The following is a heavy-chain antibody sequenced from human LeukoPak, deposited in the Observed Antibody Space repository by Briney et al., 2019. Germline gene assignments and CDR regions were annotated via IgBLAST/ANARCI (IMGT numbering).Heavy chain of an antibody. CDR3: AREFPLALPDY. CDR1: GGSFNDYY. Sequence: PSETLSLTCALYGGSFNDYYWSWIRQPPGKGLEWIGEINHSGSTNYNPSLKSRVTISVDTSKNQFSLKLSSVTAADTAVYYCAREFPLALPDYWGQGTLVTVSS. V-gene: IGHV4-34*01. D-gene: IGHD2-21*01. CDR2: INHSGST. J-gene: IGHJ4*02.